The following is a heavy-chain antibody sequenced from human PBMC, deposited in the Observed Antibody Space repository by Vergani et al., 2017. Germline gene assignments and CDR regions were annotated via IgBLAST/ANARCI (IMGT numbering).Heavy chain of an antibody. CDR2: INHSGST. V-gene: IGHV4-34*01. J-gene: IGHJ6*02. Sequence: QVQLQQWGAGLLKPSETLSLTCAVYGGSFSGYYWSWIRQPPGKGLEWIGEINHSGSTNYNPSLKSRVTISVDTSKNQFSLKLSSVTAADTAVYYCARVGRVRGAHNYYYYYGMDVWGQGTTVTVSS. CDR1: GGSFSGYY. CDR3: ARVGRVRGAHNYYYYYGMDV. D-gene: IGHD3-10*01.